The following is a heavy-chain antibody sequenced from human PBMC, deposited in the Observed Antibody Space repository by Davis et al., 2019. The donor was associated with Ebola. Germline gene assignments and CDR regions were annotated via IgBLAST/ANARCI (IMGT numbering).Heavy chain of an antibody. CDR2: ISSSSSTI. J-gene: IGHJ2*01. D-gene: IGHD1-14*01. CDR3: ARDLPGGDWYFDL. V-gene: IGHV3-48*01. Sequence: PGGSLRLSCAASGFTFTSYAMNWVRQAPGKGLEWVSYISSSSSTIYYADSVKGRFTISRDNSKNTLHLQMSSLRAEDTAVYYCARDLPGGDWYFDLWGRGTLVTVSS. CDR1: GFTFTSYA.